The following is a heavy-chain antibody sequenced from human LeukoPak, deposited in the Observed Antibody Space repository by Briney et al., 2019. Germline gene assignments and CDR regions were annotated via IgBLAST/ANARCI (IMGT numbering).Heavy chain of an antibody. CDR1: GGSISSSSYY. V-gene: IGHV4-39*07. CDR3: ARWLARHYYFDY. CDR2: IYHSGST. Sequence: PSETLSLTCTVSGGSISSSSYYWGWIRQPPGKGLEWIGSIYHSGSTNYNPSLKSRVTISVDKSKNQFSLKLSSVTAADTAVYYCARWLARHYYFDYWGQGTLVTVSS. D-gene: IGHD6-19*01. J-gene: IGHJ4*02.